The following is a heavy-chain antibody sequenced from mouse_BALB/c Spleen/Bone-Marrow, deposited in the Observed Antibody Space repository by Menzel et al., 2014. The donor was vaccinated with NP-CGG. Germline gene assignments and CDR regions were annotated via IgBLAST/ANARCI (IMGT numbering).Heavy chain of an antibody. V-gene: IGHV2-9*02. J-gene: IGHJ2*01. Sequence: QVQLKESGPGLVAPSQRLSIPCTVSGFSLTSYGLHWVRQPPGKGLEWLGVIWAGGSTNYNSALMSRLSISKDDSKSQVFLKMNSLQTDDTAMYYCARVIRYESYFDYWGQGTTLTVSS. CDR1: GFSLTSYG. CDR3: ARVIRYESYFDY. CDR2: IWAGGST. D-gene: IGHD2-14*01.